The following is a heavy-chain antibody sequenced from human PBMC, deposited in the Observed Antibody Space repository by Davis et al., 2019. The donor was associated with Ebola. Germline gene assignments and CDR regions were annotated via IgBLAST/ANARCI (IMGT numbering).Heavy chain of an antibody. CDR3: ATVSDFWSGYLDS. D-gene: IGHD3-3*01. CDR1: GFTFSSNS. V-gene: IGHV3-48*02. Sequence: GESLKISCAASGFTFSSNSMNWVRQAPGKGLEWVSYISSGSGTIHYADSVKGRFTISRDNAKNSLYLEMNTLRDEDTAVYYCATVSDFWSGYLDSWGQGTLVTVSS. J-gene: IGHJ4*02. CDR2: ISSGSGTI.